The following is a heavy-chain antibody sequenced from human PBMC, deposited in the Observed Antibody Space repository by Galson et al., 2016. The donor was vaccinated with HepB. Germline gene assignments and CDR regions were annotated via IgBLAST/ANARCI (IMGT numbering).Heavy chain of an antibody. Sequence: SVKVSCKASGYAFTNYDTVWVRQASGQGLEWMAWMNPNSGNTGLAPRFKGRPTLTRDTSISTAYMELSGLSSEDTAVYYCTRGITGTTLIESWGQGTLVTVSA. CDR2: MNPNSGNT. D-gene: IGHD1-7*01. CDR3: TRGITGTTLIES. CDR1: GYAFTNYD. V-gene: IGHV1-8*01. J-gene: IGHJ5*01.